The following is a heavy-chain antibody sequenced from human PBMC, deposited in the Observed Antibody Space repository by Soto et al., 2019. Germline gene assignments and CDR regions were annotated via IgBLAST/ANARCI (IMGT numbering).Heavy chain of an antibody. CDR1: GGSMSSYY. D-gene: IGHD1-26*01. Sequence: PSETLSLTCTVSGGSMSSYYWTWIRQPPGKGLEWIVFIHYGGGTVYNPALRSRVTVTVETSKKQFSLNLSSVTAADTAVYYCVGARYGGLVATYSEXWGQGALFTVSX. V-gene: IGHV4-59*01. J-gene: IGHJ4*02. CDR2: IHYGGGT. CDR3: VGARYGGLVATYSEX.